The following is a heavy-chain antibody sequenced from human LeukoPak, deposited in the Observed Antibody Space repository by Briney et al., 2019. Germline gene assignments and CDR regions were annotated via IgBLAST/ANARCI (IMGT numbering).Heavy chain of an antibody. CDR3: ARRAGDIVATTRRYYFDY. Sequence: SETLSLTCAVYGGSFSGYYWSWIRQPPGKGLEWIGEINHSGSTNYNPSLKSRVTISVDTSKNQFSLKLSSVTAADTAVYYCARRAGDIVATTRRYYFDYWGQGTLVTVSS. CDR2: INHSGST. CDR1: GGSFSGYY. J-gene: IGHJ4*02. V-gene: IGHV4-34*01. D-gene: IGHD5-12*01.